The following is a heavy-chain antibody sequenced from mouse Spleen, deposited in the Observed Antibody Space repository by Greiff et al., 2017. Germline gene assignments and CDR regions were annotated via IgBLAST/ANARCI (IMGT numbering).Heavy chain of an antibody. V-gene: IGHV5-6-5*01. D-gene: IGHD1-2*01. Sequence: EVMLVESGGGLVKPGGSLKLSCAASGFTFSSYAMSWVRQTPEKRLEWVASISSGGSTYYPDSVKGRFTISRDNARNILYLQMSSLRSEDTAMYYCARDGYGYGFAYWGQGTLVTVSA. CDR2: ISSGGST. CDR1: GFTFSSYA. CDR3: ARDGYGYGFAY. J-gene: IGHJ3*01.